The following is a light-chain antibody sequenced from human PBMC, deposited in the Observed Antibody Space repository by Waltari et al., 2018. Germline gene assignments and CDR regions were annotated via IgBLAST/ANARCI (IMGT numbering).Light chain of an antibody. CDR1: SSDVGNYKR. V-gene: IGLV2-23*02. J-gene: IGLJ2*01. CDR2: AVS. CDR3: SSYAGSSKGV. Sequence: QSALTQPASVSGSPGQSITISCTGTSSDVGNYKRVSWYQQHPGKAPKLTIYAVSKRPSRVSDRFSGSKSGDMASLTISGLQPEDEAEYFCSSYAGSSKGVFGGGTKVTVL.